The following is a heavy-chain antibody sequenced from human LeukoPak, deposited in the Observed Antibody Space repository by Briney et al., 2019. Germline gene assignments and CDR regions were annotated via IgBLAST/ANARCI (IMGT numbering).Heavy chain of an antibody. J-gene: IGHJ4*02. CDR1: GFTFSNAW. D-gene: IGHD3-16*02. CDR2: IKSKTDGGAT. CDR3: TTEYDYVWGSYRSYFDY. Sequence: PGGSLRLSCAASGFTFSNAWMSWVRQAPGKGLEWVGRIKSKTDGGATDYAALVKGRFTISRDDSKNTLYLQMNSLKTEDTAVYYCTTEYDYVWGSYRSYFDYWGQGTLVTVSS. V-gene: IGHV3-15*01.